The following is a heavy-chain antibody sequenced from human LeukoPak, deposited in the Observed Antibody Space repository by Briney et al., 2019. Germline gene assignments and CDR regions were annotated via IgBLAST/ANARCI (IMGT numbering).Heavy chain of an antibody. Sequence: SETLSLTCTVSGGSISSGSYYWSWIRQPAGKGLEWIGRIYTSGSTNYNPSLKSRVTISVDTSKNQFSLKLSSVTAADTAVYYCARESRYYYGSGSRTVYYMDVWGKGTTVTISS. V-gene: IGHV4-61*02. CDR2: IYTSGST. CDR1: GGSISSGSYY. CDR3: ARESRYYYGSGSRTVYYMDV. D-gene: IGHD3-10*01. J-gene: IGHJ6*03.